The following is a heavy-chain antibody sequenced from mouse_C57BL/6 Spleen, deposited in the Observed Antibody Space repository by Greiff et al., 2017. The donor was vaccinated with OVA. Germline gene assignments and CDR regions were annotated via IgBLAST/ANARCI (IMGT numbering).Heavy chain of an antibody. V-gene: IGHV1-78*01. CDR2: IYPRDGST. CDR1: GYTFTDHT. CDR3: ARPVLAGYYAMDY. Sequence: VKLQESDAELVKPGASVKISCKVSGYTFTDHTIHWMKQRPEQGLEWIGYIYPRDGSTKYNEKFKGKATLTADKSSSTAYMQLNSLTSEDSAVYFCARPVLAGYYAMDYWGQGTSVTVSS. D-gene: IGHD1-1*01. J-gene: IGHJ4*01.